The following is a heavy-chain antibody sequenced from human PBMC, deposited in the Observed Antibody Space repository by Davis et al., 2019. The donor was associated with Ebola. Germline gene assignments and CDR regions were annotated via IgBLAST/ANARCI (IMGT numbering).Heavy chain of an antibody. Sequence: GESLKISCAASGFTFSSYAMSWVRQAPGKGLEWVSAISGSGGSTYYADSVKGRFTISRDNSKNTLYLQMNSLRAEDTAVYYCAKSIAAGPSYFDYWGQGTLVTVSS. J-gene: IGHJ4*02. V-gene: IGHV3-23*01. CDR3: AKSIAAGPSYFDY. D-gene: IGHD6-13*01. CDR1: GFTFSSYA. CDR2: ISGSGGST.